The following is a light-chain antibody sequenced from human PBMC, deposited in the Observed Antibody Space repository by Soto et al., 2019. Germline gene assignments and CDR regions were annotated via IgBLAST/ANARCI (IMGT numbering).Light chain of an antibody. CDR3: QQSYNTPT. CDR1: QSIGTY. J-gene: IGKJ1*01. V-gene: IGKV1-39*01. Sequence: DLQVTQSPSSLSASVGDRVTITCRASQSIGTYLNWYHQKPGKAPQLLIYGASTLQSGVPSRFSGSGSGTHFTLTINSLQPEDFGTYSCQQSYNTPTFGQGTKVDIK. CDR2: GAS.